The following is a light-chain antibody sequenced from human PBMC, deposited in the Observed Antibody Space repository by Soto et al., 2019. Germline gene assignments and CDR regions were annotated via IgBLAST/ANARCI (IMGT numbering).Light chain of an antibody. J-gene: IGLJ1*01. CDR3: SSYTSSSTLYV. V-gene: IGLV2-14*01. CDR1: SSDVGGYNY. CDR2: EVS. Sequence: QSVLTQPASVSGSPGQSITISCTGTSSDVGGYNYVSCYQQHPGKAPKLMIYEVSNRPSGASNRFSGSKSGNTASLTISGLQAEDEADYYCSSYTSSSTLYVFGTGTKVTVL.